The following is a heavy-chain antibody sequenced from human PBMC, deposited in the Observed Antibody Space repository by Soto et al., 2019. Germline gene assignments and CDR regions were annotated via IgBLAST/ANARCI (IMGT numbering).Heavy chain of an antibody. J-gene: IGHJ6*02. V-gene: IGHV4-59*08. CDR3: GRQGIDYLHGLVDV. CDR2: VHYTGDT. CDR1: SGPDRSHN. Sequence: QVQLQQSGPRLVKPSETLSLTCTVSSGPDRSHNWGWIRQPPGRGLEWIGYVHYTGDTAYNPSLRGRVTISADTSTDDISLTLTSVTAADTAGYYCGRQGIDYLHGLVDVWGQGTTVSFAS. D-gene: IGHD4-17*01.